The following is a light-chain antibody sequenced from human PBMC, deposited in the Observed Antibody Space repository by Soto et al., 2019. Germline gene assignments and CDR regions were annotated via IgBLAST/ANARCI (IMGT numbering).Light chain of an antibody. V-gene: IGLV2-14*01. CDR3: SSYTSSSTLE. Sequence: QSALTQPASVSGSPGQSITISCTGTSSDVGGYNYVSWYQQHPGKAPKLMIYEVSNRPSGVSNCFSGSKSGNTASLTISGLQAEDEADYYCSSYTSSSTLEIGGGTKLTVL. CDR2: EVS. CDR1: SSDVGGYNY. J-gene: IGLJ2*01.